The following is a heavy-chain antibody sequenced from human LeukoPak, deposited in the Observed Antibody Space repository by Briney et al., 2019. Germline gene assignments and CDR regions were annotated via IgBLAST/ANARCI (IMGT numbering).Heavy chain of an antibody. Sequence: PGGSLRLSCAASGFTFSSYAMSWVRQAPGKGLEWVSAISGSGGSTYYADSVKGRFTISRDNSKNTLYLQMNSLRAEDTAVYYCAKYSLEPWELPSLNYWGQGTLVTVSS. CDR1: GFTFSSYA. CDR2: ISGSGGST. J-gene: IGHJ4*02. V-gene: IGHV3-23*01. CDR3: AKYSLEPWELPSLNY. D-gene: IGHD1-26*01.